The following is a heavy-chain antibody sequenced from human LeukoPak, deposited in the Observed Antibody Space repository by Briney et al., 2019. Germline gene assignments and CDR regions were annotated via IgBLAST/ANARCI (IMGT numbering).Heavy chain of an antibody. J-gene: IGHJ4*02. Sequence: GGSLRLSCAASGFTLSDYYMSWIRQASGKGLEWVSYISSSGSTIYYADSVKGRFTISRDNAKNSLYLQMNSLRAEDTAVYYCARVKYGNYFDYWGQGTLVTVSS. D-gene: IGHD4-17*01. CDR1: GFTLSDYY. CDR2: ISSSGSTI. CDR3: ARVKYGNYFDY. V-gene: IGHV3-11*01.